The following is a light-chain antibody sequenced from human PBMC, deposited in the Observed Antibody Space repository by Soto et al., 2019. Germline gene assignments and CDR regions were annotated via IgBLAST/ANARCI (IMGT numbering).Light chain of an antibody. Sequence: DIQMTQSPSSLSASVGDRVTITCRASQGISNYLVWYQQKPGKVHKLLIYAASTLQSGVPSRFSGSGSGTDFTLTISSLQPEDVATYYCQNYNGSPWTFGQGTKVEIK. J-gene: IGKJ1*01. CDR2: AAS. CDR1: QGISNY. CDR3: QNYNGSPWT. V-gene: IGKV1-27*01.